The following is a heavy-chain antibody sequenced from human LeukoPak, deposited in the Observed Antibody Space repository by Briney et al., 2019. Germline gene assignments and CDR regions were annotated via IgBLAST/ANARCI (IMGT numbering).Heavy chain of an antibody. CDR3: ARIHTETYGMDV. CDR2: IDWDDDK. V-gene: IGHV2-70*11. Sequence: SGPALVKPTQTLTLTCTFSGFSLSTSGMCVSWIRQPPGKALEWLARIDWDDDKYYSTSLKTRLTISKDTSKNQVVLTMTNMDPVETATYYCARIHTETYGMDVWGQGTTVTVSS. D-gene: IGHD5-18*01. CDR1: GFSLSTSGMC. J-gene: IGHJ6*02.